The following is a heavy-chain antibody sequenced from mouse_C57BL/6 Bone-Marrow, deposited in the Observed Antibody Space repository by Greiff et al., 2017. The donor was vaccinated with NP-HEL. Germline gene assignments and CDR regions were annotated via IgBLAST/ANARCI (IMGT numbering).Heavy chain of an antibody. CDR3: ARVYGNSFDY. CDR1: GFTFSSYA. Sequence: DVKLVESGGGLVKPGGSLKLSCAASGFTFSSYAMSWVRQTPEKRLEWVATISDGGSYTYYPDNVKGRFTISRDNAKNNLYLQMSHLKSEDTAMYYCARVYGNSFDYWGQGTTLTVSS. V-gene: IGHV5-4*03. CDR2: ISDGGSYT. D-gene: IGHD2-1*01. J-gene: IGHJ2*01.